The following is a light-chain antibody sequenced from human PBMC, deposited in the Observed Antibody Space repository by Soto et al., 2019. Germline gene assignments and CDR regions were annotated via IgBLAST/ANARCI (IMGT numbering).Light chain of an antibody. J-gene: IGKJ1*01. V-gene: IGKV1-12*01. CDR1: QGISSW. CDR3: LLVYAYFWA. CDR2: AAS. Sequence: IQMTQSPSSVSASVGDRVTITCRASQGISSWLAWYQQKPGKVPKLLIYAASTLQSGVPSRFSGSVFGTDVTLTINSLKKEDCATYYCLLVYAYFWAFGQGTKVDIK.